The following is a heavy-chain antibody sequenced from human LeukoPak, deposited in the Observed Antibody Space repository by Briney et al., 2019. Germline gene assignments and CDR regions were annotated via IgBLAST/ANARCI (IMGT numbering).Heavy chain of an antibody. J-gene: IGHJ4*02. V-gene: IGHV3-9*01. CDR3: AKEGSVCRNGICRYFDY. CDR2: INWDSGYI. CDR1: GFTFEGCA. D-gene: IGHD2-8*01. Sequence: GGSLRLSCAASGFTFEGCAMPWVRRAPGKGLEWVSSINWDSGYIEYADSVRGRFTISRDNAKNSLYLQMNSLKPGDTALYFCAKEGSVCRNGICRYFDYWGQGTPVTVSS.